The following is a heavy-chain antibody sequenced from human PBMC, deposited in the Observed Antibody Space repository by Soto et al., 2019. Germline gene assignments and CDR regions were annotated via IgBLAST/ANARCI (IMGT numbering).Heavy chain of an antibody. CDR2: IYYSGST. V-gene: IGHV4-61*01. CDR1: GGSVSSGSYY. CDR3: AGSAVVVITTEYYYYYGMDV. J-gene: IGHJ6*02. Sequence: LSLNCTVSGGSVSSGSYYWSWIRQPPGKGLEWIGYIYYSGSTNYNPSLKSRVTISVDTSKNQFSLKLSSVTAADTAVYYYAGSAVVVITTEYYYYYGMDVWGQGTTATVSS. D-gene: IGHD3-22*01.